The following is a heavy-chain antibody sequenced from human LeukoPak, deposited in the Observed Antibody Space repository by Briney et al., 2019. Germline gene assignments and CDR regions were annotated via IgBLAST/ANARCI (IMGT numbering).Heavy chain of an antibody. Sequence: PGGSLRLSCAASGFTFSSYAMSWVRQAPGKGLEWVSAISGSGTNTYYADSVKGRFTISRDNAKNSLYLQMNSLRAEDTAVYYCARFIAAAGSYGFDYWGQGTLVTVSS. CDR3: ARFIAAAGSYGFDY. J-gene: IGHJ4*02. D-gene: IGHD6-13*01. CDR1: GFTFSSYA. V-gene: IGHV3-23*01. CDR2: ISGSGTNT.